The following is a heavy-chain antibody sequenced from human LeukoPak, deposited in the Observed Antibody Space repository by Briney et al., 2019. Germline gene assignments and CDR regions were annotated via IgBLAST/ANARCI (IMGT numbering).Heavy chain of an antibody. J-gene: IGHJ4*02. CDR3: ARGYCTNGVCRYFDY. V-gene: IGHV4-30-2*01. D-gene: IGHD2-8*01. Sequence: SETLSLTCAVSGGSISSGGYSWSWIRQPPGKGLEWIGEINHSGSTNYNPSLKSRVTISVDTSKNQFSLKLSSVTAADTAVYYCARGYCTNGVCRYFDYWGQGTLVTVSS. CDR1: GGSISSGGYS. CDR2: INHSGST.